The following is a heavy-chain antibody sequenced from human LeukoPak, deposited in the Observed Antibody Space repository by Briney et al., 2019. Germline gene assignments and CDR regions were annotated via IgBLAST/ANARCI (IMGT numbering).Heavy chain of an antibody. CDR1: GGSISSYY. CDR3: ASRYSSSWYPNYFDY. V-gene: IGHV4-59*12. D-gene: IGHD6-13*01. CDR2: IYYSGST. J-gene: IGHJ4*02. Sequence: SETLSLTCTVSGGSISSYYWSWIRQPPGKGLEWIGYIYYSGSTNYNPSLKSRVTISVDTSKNQFSLKLSSVTAADTAVYYCASRYSSSWYPNYFDYWGQGTLVTVSS.